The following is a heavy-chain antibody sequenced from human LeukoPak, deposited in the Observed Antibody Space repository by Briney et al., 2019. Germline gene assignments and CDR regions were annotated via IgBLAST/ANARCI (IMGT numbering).Heavy chain of an antibody. CDR2: INHSGST. D-gene: IGHD2-2*02. CDR1: GGSFSGYY. Sequence: SETLSLTCAVYGGSFSGYYWSWIRQPPGKGLEWIGEINHSGSTNYNPSLKSRVTISVDTSKNQFSLKLSSVTAADTAVYYCASPFPLGYCSSTSCYTSLPWGQGTLVTVSS. V-gene: IGHV4-34*01. J-gene: IGHJ5*02. CDR3: ASPFPLGYCSSTSCYTSLP.